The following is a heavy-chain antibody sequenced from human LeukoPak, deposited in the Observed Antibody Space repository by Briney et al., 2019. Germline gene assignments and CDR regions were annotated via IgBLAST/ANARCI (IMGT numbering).Heavy chain of an antibody. CDR2: MYWDDDK. CDR1: GFSLSTSGVG. J-gene: IGHJ5*02. Sequence: SGPTLVKPTQTLTLTCTFSGFSLSTSGVGVGWIRQPPGKALEWLARMYWDDDKRYSRSLKSRLTITKDTSKNQVVPTMSNMAPVEQANYSVPNGPEGEPPPLGFAPGGQGTLVTVPP. V-gene: IGHV2-5*02. CDR3: PNGPEGEPPPLGFAP. D-gene: IGHD3-16*01.